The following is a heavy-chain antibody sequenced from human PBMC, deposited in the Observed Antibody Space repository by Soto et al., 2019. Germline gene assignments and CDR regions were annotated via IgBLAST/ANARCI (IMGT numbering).Heavy chain of an antibody. V-gene: IGHV1-18*01. D-gene: IGHD3-9*01. CDR1: GYTFTTFG. J-gene: IGHJ4*02. CDR2: ISANNGNT. CDR3: ARSAPVDIYAITPVEF. Sequence: QVRLVQSGPEVKKPGASVKVSCKASGYTFTTFGISWVRQAPGQGLEWVGWISANNGNTKYSQKFQGRVSLTTETSASTAYMELRSLRADDTAVYYCARSAPVDIYAITPVEFGGQGTLVTVSS.